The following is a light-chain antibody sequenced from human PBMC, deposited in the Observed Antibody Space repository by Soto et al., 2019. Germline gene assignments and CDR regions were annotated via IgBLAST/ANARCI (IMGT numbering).Light chain of an antibody. CDR3: ASYTHTVV. J-gene: IGLJ2*01. CDR1: SSDVAFYNS. CDR2: EVS. Sequence: QSALTQPASVSGSPGQSITISCTGTSSDVAFYNSVSWYQQSPGQAPKLLIYEVSNRPSGVSDGFSGSRSGHTASLTISGLQTEDEADYFCASYTHTVVFGGGTKLTVL. V-gene: IGLV2-14*01.